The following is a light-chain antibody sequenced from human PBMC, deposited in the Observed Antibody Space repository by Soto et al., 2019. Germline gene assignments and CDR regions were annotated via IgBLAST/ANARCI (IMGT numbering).Light chain of an antibody. J-gene: IGKJ5*01. Sequence: ILLTQSPDPPSFPPGERPTPSSSASQSVGTGLAWYQDKTGQAPSLLMSGASSRATGIPDRFSGSGSETDFTLTISRLEPEDFALYYCQHYQVGQPIAFGRGTRLEI. CDR1: QSVGTG. CDR3: QHYQVGQPIA. CDR2: GAS. V-gene: IGKV3-20*01.